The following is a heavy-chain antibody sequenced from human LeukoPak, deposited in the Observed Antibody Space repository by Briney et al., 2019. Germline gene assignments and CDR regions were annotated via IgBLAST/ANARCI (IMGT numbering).Heavy chain of an antibody. D-gene: IGHD2-2*01. J-gene: IGHJ4*02. Sequence: GRSLILSCAASGFTFSSYAMHWVRQAPGKGLEWLAVISSDGSLEYYADSVKGRITISRDNSKNTLYLQMNSLRPEDTAVYYCARDPVPAAARHFDYWGQGTLVTVSS. CDR1: GFTFSSYA. CDR3: ARDPVPAAARHFDY. V-gene: IGHV3-30-3*01. CDR2: ISSDGSLE.